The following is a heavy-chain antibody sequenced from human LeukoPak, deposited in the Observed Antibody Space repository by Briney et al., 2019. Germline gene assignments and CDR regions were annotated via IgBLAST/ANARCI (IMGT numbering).Heavy chain of an antibody. CDR2: IKQDGSEK. V-gene: IGHV3-7*01. CDR3: ARRGYNWNDDYFDY. J-gene: IGHJ4*02. Sequence: GGSLRLSCAASGFTSSSYWMSWVRQAPGGGLEWVANIKQDGSEKYYVDSVKGRFTISRDNAKNSLYLQMNSLRAEDTAVYYCARRGYNWNDDYFDYWGQGALVTVSS. D-gene: IGHD1-1*01. CDR1: GFTSSSYW.